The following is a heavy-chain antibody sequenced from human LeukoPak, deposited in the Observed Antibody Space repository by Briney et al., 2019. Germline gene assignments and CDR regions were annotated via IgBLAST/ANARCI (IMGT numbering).Heavy chain of an antibody. CDR1: GGSISSYY. CDR2: IYYSGST. J-gene: IGHJ6*03. V-gene: IGHV4-59*01. CDR3: ARDGGYSSSDFDYYYYYMDV. D-gene: IGHD6-13*01. Sequence: PSETLSLTCTVSGGSISSYYWSWIRQPPGKGLEWIGYIYYSGSTNYNPSLKSRVTISVDTSKNQFSLKLSSVTAVDTAVYYCARDGGYSSSDFDYYYYYMDVWGKGTTVTISS.